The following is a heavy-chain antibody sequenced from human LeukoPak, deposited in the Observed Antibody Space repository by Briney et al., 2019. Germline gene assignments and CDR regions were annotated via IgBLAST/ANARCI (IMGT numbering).Heavy chain of an antibody. D-gene: IGHD6-6*01. CDR1: GYTFTGYY. V-gene: IGHV1-2*02. Sequence: ASVKVSCKASGYTFTGYYMHWARLAPGQGLEWMGWINPNSGDTNYAQKFQGRVTMTRDTSISTAYMDLSRLRSDDTAVYYCARSGSSTEFDFWGQGTLVTVSS. J-gene: IGHJ4*02. CDR2: INPNSGDT. CDR3: ARSGSSTEFDF.